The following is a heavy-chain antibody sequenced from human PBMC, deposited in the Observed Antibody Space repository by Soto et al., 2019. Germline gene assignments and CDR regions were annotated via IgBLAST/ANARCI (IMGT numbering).Heavy chain of an antibody. J-gene: IGHJ5*02. CDR1: GCSISSGDYY. CDR3: ARAVGDYVWGSYRPNLNWFDH. Sequence: PXETLSLTCTVSGCSISSGDYYWSWIRQPPGKGLEWIGYIYYSGSTYYNPSLKSRVTISVDTSKNQFSLKLSSVTAADTAVYYCARAVGDYVWGSYRPNLNWFDHWGQGTLVTVSS. V-gene: IGHV4-30-4*01. CDR2: IYYSGST. D-gene: IGHD3-16*02.